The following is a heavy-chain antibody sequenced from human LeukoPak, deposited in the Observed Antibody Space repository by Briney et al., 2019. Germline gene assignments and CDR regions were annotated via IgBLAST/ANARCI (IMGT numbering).Heavy chain of an antibody. CDR1: GFSFSSYA. J-gene: IGHJ4*02. CDR2: ISSGSRRI. CDR3: ARVVLDHF. V-gene: IGHV3-21*06. Sequence: GGSLRLSCAASGFSFSSYAMSWVRQAPGKRLEWVSSISSGSRRIHYADSMRGRFTISRDNAKSSVYLQMHNLRVEDTATYFCARVVLDHFWGRGTLVTVSS. D-gene: IGHD6-6*01.